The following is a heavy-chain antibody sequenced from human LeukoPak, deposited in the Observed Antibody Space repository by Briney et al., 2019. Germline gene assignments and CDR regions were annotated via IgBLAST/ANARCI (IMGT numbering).Heavy chain of an antibody. Sequence: GGSLRLSCAASGFNFSSYSMNWVRQAPGKGLEWVSSISSSSSYIYYADSVKGRFTISRDNAKNSLYLQMNSLRAEDTAVYYCARSVGWYFDYWGQGTLVTVSS. CDR2: ISSSSSYI. D-gene: IGHD2-15*01. J-gene: IGHJ4*02. CDR1: GFNFSSYS. CDR3: ARSVGWYFDY. V-gene: IGHV3-21*01.